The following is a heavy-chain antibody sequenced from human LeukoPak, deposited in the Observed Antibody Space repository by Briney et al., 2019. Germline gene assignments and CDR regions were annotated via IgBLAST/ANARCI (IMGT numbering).Heavy chain of an antibody. D-gene: IGHD2-15*01. CDR3: ARGVVVAATPVSPPFFDY. CDR2: IYHSGST. Sequence: SETLSLTCAVSGYSISSGYYWGWIRQPPGKGLEWIGSIYHSGSTCYNPSLKSRVTISVDTSKNQFSLKLSSVTAADTAVYYCARGVVVAATPVSPPFFDYWGQGTLVTVSS. CDR1: GYSISSGYY. J-gene: IGHJ4*02. V-gene: IGHV4-38-2*01.